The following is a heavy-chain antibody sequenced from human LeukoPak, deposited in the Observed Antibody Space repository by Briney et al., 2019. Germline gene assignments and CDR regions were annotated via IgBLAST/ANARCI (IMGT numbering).Heavy chain of an antibody. Sequence: GGSLRLSCAASGFTFMNYAMTWVRQAPGKGLGWVSGISGGGDSTHHADSVKGRLTISRDNSKNTLYLQMSSLRAEDTAVYYCAQIPVTTVSGWGQGTMVTVSS. CDR2: ISGGGDST. J-gene: IGHJ3*01. CDR3: AQIPVTTVSG. V-gene: IGHV3-23*01. D-gene: IGHD4-17*01. CDR1: GFTFMNYA.